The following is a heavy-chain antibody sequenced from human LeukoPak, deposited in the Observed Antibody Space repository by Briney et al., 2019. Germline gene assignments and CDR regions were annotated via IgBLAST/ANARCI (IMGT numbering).Heavy chain of an antibody. CDR3: AKGAYDYIEIAYFDY. CDR2: IGISGDT. Sequence: GGSLRLSCAASGFTLRSYDMHWVRQVTGKGLEWVSAIGISGDTYYPGSVKGRFTISRENAKNSLYLQMNSLTAGDTAVYYCAKGAYDYIEIAYFDYWGQGSLVTVSS. D-gene: IGHD5-12*01. J-gene: IGHJ4*02. V-gene: IGHV3-13*01. CDR1: GFTLRSYD.